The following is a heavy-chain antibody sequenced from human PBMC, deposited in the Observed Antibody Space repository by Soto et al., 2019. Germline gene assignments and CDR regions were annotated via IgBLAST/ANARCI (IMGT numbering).Heavy chain of an antibody. CDR3: ARLSGYYLMYGMDV. V-gene: IGHV4-59*01. D-gene: IGHD3-22*01. CDR1: GGSISSYY. J-gene: IGHJ6*02. CDR2: IYYSGST. Sequence: PSETLSLTCTVSGGSISSYYWSWIRQPPGKGLEWIGYIYYSGSTNYNPSLKSRVTISVDTSKNQFSLKLSSVTAADTAVYYCARLSGYYLMYGMDVWGQGTTVTVSS.